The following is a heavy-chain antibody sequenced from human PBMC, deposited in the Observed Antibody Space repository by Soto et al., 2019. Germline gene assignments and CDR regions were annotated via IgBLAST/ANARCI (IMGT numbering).Heavy chain of an antibody. CDR2: ISYDGSNK. CDR1: GFTFSSYA. D-gene: IGHD3-22*01. J-gene: IGHJ6*02. Sequence: SVGSLRLSCAASGFTFSSYAMHWVRQAPGKGLEWVAVISYDGSNKYYADSVKGRFTISRDNSKNTLYLQMNSLRAEDTAVYYCARDRYYYDSSGYYSSNYYYGMDVWGQGTTVTVSS. CDR3: ARDRYYYDSSGYYSSNYYYGMDV. V-gene: IGHV3-30-3*01.